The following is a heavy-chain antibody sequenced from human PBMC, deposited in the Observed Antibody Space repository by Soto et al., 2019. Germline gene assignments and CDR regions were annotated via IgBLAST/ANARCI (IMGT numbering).Heavy chain of an antibody. CDR3: AKGYDFWSGYYDAFDI. CDR2: ISGSGGST. J-gene: IGHJ3*02. Sequence: GGSLRLSCAASGFTFSSYAMSWVHQAPGKGLEWVSAISGSGGSTYYADSVKGRFTISRDNSKNTLYLQMNSLRAEDTAVYYCAKGYDFWSGYYDAFDIWGQGTMVTVSS. V-gene: IGHV3-23*01. CDR1: GFTFSSYA. D-gene: IGHD3-3*01.